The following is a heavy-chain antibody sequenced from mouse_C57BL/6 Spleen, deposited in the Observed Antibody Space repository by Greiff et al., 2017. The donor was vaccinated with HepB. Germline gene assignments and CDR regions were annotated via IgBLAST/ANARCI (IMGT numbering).Heavy chain of an antibody. CDR3: AMGGLLRAMDY. J-gene: IGHJ4*01. CDR2: IYPGDGDT. CDR1: GYAFSSSW. D-gene: IGHD2-3*01. V-gene: IGHV1-82*01. Sequence: QVHVQQSGPELVKPGASVKISCKASGYAFSSSWMNWVKQRPGKGLEWIGRIYPGDGDTNYNGKFKGKATLTADKSSSTAYMQLSSLTSEDSAVYFCAMGGLLRAMDYWGQGTSVTVSS.